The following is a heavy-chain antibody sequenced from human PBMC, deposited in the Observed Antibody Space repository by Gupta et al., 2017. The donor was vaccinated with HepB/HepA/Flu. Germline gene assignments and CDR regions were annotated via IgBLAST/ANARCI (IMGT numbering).Heavy chain of an antibody. V-gene: IGHV3-23*01. CDR3: AKDLYFWSGMDV. D-gene: IGHD3-3*01. CDR1: GFSVGSTA. Sequence: QLLASGGGLVQPGGSLRLYCAASGFSVGSTAMAWVRQAPGKGLEWVSGFGSDMKTHYADSVRSRFTISRDTVKNTVSLQMNNLRAEDTAVYYCAKDLYFWSGMDVWGEGTTVTVSS. CDR2: FGSDMKT. J-gene: IGHJ6*03.